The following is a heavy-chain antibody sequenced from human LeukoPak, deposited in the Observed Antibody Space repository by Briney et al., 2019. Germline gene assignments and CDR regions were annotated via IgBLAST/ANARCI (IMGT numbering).Heavy chain of an antibody. CDR2: IIPIFPTL. CDR1: GGTLSTYI. J-gene: IGHJ4*02. V-gene: IGHV1-69*13. Sequence: ASVNVSCMTSGGTLSTYIISWVRQAPRQGLELMGNIIPIFPTLNYSQRFQGRVTITADESTSTADMELSSLRSDESAVYYCATSPLALAASGSVAFEHWGQGTLVTVSS. D-gene: IGHD4-23*01. CDR3: ATSPLALAASGSVAFEH.